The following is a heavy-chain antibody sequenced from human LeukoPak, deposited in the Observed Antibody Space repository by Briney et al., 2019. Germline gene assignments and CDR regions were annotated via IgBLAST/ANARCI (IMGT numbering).Heavy chain of an antibody. CDR2: FYARGNT. D-gene: IGHD1-20*01. CDR3: ARELITKADAFDI. Sequence: SETLSLTCNVSGGSISNYYWNWIRQPAGKGLEWIGRFYARGNTNYNPSLTSRVTMSVDTSKNQLSLKLTSVTAADTAVYYCARELITKADAFDIWGQGTMVTVSS. J-gene: IGHJ3*02. V-gene: IGHV4-4*07. CDR1: GGSISNYY.